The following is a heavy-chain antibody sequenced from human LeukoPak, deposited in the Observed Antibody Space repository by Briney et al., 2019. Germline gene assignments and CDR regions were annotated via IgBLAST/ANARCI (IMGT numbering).Heavy chain of an antibody. V-gene: IGHV1-18*01. Sequence: ASVKVSCKASGYTFTSYGISWVRQAPGQGLEWMGWINAYNGNTNYEQKFQGRVTMTTDTSTSTAYMELRSLRSDDTALYYCARAESLYGGNLAAAFDIWGQGTMVTVSS. CDR3: ARAESLYGGNLAAAFDI. CDR1: GYTFTSYG. J-gene: IGHJ3*02. D-gene: IGHD4-23*01. CDR2: INAYNGNT.